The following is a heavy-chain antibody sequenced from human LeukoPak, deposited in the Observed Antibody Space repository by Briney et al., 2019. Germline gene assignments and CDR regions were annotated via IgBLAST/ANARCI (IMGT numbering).Heavy chain of an antibody. Sequence: ASVKVSCKASGYTFSSYGISWVRQPPGQGLEWMGWISAYNYNTNYAQKFQGRVTMTTDKSSSSAYMELRSLRSDDTAVYYCARGVGVWTGYYVAAFYFDYWGQGTLITVYS. V-gene: IGHV1-18*01. CDR3: ARGVGVWTGYYVAAFYFDY. CDR2: ISAYNYNT. CDR1: GYTFSSYG. D-gene: IGHD3/OR15-3a*01. J-gene: IGHJ4*02.